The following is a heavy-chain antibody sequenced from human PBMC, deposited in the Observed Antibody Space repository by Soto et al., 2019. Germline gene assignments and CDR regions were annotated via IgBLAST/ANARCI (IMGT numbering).Heavy chain of an antibody. CDR2: ISYDGSNK. Sequence: GGSLRLSCAASGFTFSSYGVHWVRQAPGKGLEWVAVISYDGSNKYYADSVKGRFTISRDNSKNTLYLQMNSLRAEDTAVYYCTTSTDYWGQGTLVTVSS. CDR1: GFTFSSYG. CDR3: TTSTDY. J-gene: IGHJ4*02. V-gene: IGHV3-30*03.